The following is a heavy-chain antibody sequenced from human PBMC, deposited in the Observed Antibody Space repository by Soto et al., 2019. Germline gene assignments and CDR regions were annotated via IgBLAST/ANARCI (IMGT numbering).Heavy chain of an antibody. CDR2: IIPIFGTA. V-gene: IGHV1-69*13. J-gene: IGHJ4*02. Sequence: GASVKVSCKASGGTFSSYAISWVRQAPGQGLEWMGGIIPIFGTANYAQKFQGRVTITADESTSTAYMELSSLRSEDTAVYYCARDRLAMQQLAFDYWGQGTLVTVSS. D-gene: IGHD6-13*01. CDR1: GGTFSSYA. CDR3: ARDRLAMQQLAFDY.